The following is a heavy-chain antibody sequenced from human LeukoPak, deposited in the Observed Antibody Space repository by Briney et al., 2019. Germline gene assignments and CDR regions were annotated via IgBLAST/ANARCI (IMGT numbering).Heavy chain of an antibody. D-gene: IGHD6-19*01. CDR3: ARHRYSSGWYDYFDY. J-gene: IGHJ4*02. Sequence: HGESLKISCKGSGYSFTSYWIGWVRQMPGKGLEWMGIIYPGDSDTRYSPSFQGQVTISADKSISTAYLQWSSLKASDTATYYCARHRYSSGWYDYFDYWGQGTLVTVSS. CDR2: IYPGDSDT. V-gene: IGHV5-51*01. CDR1: GYSFTSYW.